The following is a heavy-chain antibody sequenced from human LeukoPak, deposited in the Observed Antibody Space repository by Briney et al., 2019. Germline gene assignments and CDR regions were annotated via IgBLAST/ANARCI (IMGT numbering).Heavy chain of an antibody. CDR1: GGSISSYH. D-gene: IGHD3-10*01. J-gene: IGHJ4*02. V-gene: IGHV4-59*01. Sequence: SETLSLTCTVSGGSISSYHWSWIRQPPGKGLEWIGYIYYSRSTNYNPSLRSRVTISVDTSKNQFSLKLSSVTAADTAVYYCARAGSFSRLFDYWGQGTLVTVSS. CDR3: ARAGSFSRLFDY. CDR2: IYYSRST.